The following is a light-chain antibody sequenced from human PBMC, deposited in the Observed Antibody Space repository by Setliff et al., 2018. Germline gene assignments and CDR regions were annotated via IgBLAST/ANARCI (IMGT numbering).Light chain of an antibody. CDR3: SSYTSSSTLQV. V-gene: IGLV2-8*01. CDR2: EVT. J-gene: IGLJ1*01. CDR1: SRDIGAYKF. Sequence: QSALTQPPSASGSPGQSLTISCTGTSRDIGAYKFVSWYQQYPGKAPRLIIYEVTKRPSGVPDRFSGSKSGNTASLTVSGLQAEDEATYYCSSYTSSSTLQVFGTGTKVTV.